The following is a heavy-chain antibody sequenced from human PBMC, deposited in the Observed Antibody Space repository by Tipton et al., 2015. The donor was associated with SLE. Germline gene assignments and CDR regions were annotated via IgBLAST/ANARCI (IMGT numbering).Heavy chain of an antibody. Sequence: SLRLSCAASGFTFWSYWMHWVRQVPGKGLVWVSRIKYDGTTTDYADSVKGRFTISRDNAKNTLYLQMNSLRDEDTAVYYCAGAGGYCSGGSCSSRYNGVDIWGQGTTVTVSS. D-gene: IGHD2-15*01. CDR2: IKYDGTTT. CDR3: AGAGGYCSGGSCSSRYNGVDI. CDR1: GFTFWSYW. J-gene: IGHJ6*02. V-gene: IGHV3-74*01.